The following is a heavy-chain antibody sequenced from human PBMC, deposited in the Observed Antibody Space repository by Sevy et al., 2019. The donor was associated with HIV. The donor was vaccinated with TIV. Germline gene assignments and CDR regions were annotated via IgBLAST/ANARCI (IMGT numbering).Heavy chain of an antibody. D-gene: IGHD2-2*01. V-gene: IGHV3-23*01. J-gene: IGHJ4*02. CDR2: ISGSGGST. CDR1: GFTFSSYA. Sequence: GGSLRLSCAASGFTFSSYAMSWVRQAPGKGLEWVSAISGSGGSTYYADTVKGRFTISSDNSKNTRYLQMNSRRAEDTAVYYCAKSKGGVPAASLDYWGQGTLVTVSS. CDR3: AKSKGGVPAASLDY.